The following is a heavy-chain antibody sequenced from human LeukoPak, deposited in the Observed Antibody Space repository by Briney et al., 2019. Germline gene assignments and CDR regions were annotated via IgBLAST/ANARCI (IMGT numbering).Heavy chain of an antibody. D-gene: IGHD2-8*01. V-gene: IGHV4-39*01. Sequence: SETLSLTCTVSGGSISSSSYYWGWIRQPPGKGLEWIGSIYYSGSTYYNPSLKSRVTISVETSKNQFSLELRSVTAADTAVYYGASPCTNGVWYADYWGQGTLVTVSS. J-gene: IGHJ4*02. CDR2: IYYSGST. CDR3: ASPCTNGVWYADY. CDR1: GGSISSSSYY.